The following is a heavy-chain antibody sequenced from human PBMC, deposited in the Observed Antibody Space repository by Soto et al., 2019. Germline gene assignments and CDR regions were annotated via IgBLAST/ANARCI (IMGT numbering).Heavy chain of an antibody. CDR3: VSSDRSAYDSVERPHNLFDM. CDR1: GFTFSGSA. D-gene: IGHD5-12*01. Sequence: GGSLRLSCAASGFTFSGSAMHWVRQASGKGLEWVGRIRNKPNSYATAYGASVKGRFTISRDDSKNTAYLQMSSLKTEDTAVYYCVSSDRSAYDSVERPHNLFDMWGQGTMVTVSS. CDR2: IRNKPNSYAT. V-gene: IGHV3-73*01. J-gene: IGHJ3*02.